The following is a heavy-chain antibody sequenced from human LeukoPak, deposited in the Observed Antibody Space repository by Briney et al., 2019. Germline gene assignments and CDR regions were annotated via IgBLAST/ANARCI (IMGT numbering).Heavy chain of an antibody. CDR1: GGSITSCY. J-gene: IGHJ4*02. Sequence: SDTLSLTCTVSGGSITSCYWSWIRQPPGKRLEWVGYIFHSGSTNYSPSLKSRLTISVDASKNQFSLNLASVTAADTAVYYCARAHSSGWYRFDSWGQGTLVTVSS. D-gene: IGHD6-19*01. CDR3: ARAHSSGWYRFDS. V-gene: IGHV4-59*01. CDR2: IFHSGST.